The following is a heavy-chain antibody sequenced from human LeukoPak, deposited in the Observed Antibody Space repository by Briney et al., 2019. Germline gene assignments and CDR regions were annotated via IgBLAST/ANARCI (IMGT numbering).Heavy chain of an antibody. CDR3: ARETRRGDAFDI. J-gene: IGHJ3*02. Sequence: GGSLRLSCAASGFAFSNYAMHWVRQAPGKRLDYVSAISSNGGSTYYANSVKGRFTISRDKSKNTVYLKMGSLRAEDMAVYYCARETRRGDAFDIWGQGTMVTVSS. CDR1: GFAFSNYA. D-gene: IGHD3-16*01. V-gene: IGHV3-64*01. CDR2: ISSNGGST.